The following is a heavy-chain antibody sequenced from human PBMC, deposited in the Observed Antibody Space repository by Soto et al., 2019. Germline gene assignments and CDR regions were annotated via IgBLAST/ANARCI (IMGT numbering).Heavy chain of an antibody. CDR2: ISTGNGNT. D-gene: IGHD2-21*01. J-gene: IGHJ4*02. Sequence: QVQLVQSGAEVKKPGASVKVSCKAPGYTFTDYAMHWVRQAPGQRLEWMGWISTGNGNTKYSQKFQGRVTITRDTSATTAYMELSSLRSEDTAVYYCAKGSQMWTPDYWGQGTLVTVSS. CDR1: GYTFTDYA. V-gene: IGHV1-3*04. CDR3: AKGSQMWTPDY.